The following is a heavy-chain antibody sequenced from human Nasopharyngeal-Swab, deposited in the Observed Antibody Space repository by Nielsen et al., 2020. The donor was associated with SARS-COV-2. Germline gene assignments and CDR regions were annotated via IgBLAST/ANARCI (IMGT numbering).Heavy chain of an antibody. Sequence: TLSLTCTVSAGSLSSGVYYWSRLRQHPGKGLEWIGYIYYSGSTYYKPSLKSRVTISVDTSKNQFSLKLSSVTAADTAVYYCARARGLSLIFDCWGQGTLVTVSS. D-gene: IGHD2-15*01. CDR3: ARARGLSLIFDC. J-gene: IGHJ5*01. CDR2: IYYSGST. V-gene: IGHV4-31*03. CDR1: AGSLSSGVYY.